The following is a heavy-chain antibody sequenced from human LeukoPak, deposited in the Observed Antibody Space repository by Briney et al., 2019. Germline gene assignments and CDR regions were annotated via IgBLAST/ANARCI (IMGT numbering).Heavy chain of an antibody. V-gene: IGHV3-48*01. CDR2: ISSSSSTI. D-gene: IGHD1-26*01. CDR1: GFTFSSYS. J-gene: IGHJ4*02. Sequence: PGGSLRLSCAASGFTFSSYSMNWVRQAPGKGLEWVSYISSSSSTIYYADSVEGRFTISRDNAKNSLYLQMNSLRAEDTAVYYCAREFSGSNYGFPFDYWGQGTLVTVSS. CDR3: AREFSGSNYGFPFDY.